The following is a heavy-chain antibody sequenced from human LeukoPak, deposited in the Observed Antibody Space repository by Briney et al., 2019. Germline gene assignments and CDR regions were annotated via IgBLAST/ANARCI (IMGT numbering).Heavy chain of an antibody. V-gene: IGHV4-39*01. CDR3: TRGSSGRCDAFDI. Sequence: NPSEPLSLTCTVSVGPISSSSYYWGWIRQPPGKGLEWIGRIYYSGSTYYNPSLKSRVTISLDPCKNQFSLKLSSVTAADTAVYYCTRGSSGRCDAFDIWGQGTMVTVSS. D-gene: IGHD6-19*01. J-gene: IGHJ3*02. CDR2: IYYSGST. CDR1: VGPISSSSYY.